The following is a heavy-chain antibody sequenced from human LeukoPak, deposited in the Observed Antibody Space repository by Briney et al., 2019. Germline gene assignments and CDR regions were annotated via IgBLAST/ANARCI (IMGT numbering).Heavy chain of an antibody. J-gene: IGHJ4*02. D-gene: IGHD2-2*03. Sequence: GGSLRLSCAASGFTFTGYSMNWVRQAPGKGLEWVSYISITSDNIYYADSVKGRFTISRDNTKNLLYLQMNSLRAEDTALYYCAKHGYRSGISCFFDLWGQGTLVTVSS. CDR1: GFTFTGYS. V-gene: IGHV3-48*01. CDR2: ISITSDNI. CDR3: AKHGYRSGISCFFDL.